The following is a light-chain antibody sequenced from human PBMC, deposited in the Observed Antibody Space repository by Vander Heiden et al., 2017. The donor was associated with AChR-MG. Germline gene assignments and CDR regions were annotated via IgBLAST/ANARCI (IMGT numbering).Light chain of an antibody. CDR3: QQYKNYPWT. J-gene: IGKJ1*01. CDR1: QSTGTW. V-gene: IGKV1-5*01. Sequence: DIQMTQSPSTLPASVGDRVTITCRASQSTGTWLAWYEQKPGNAPKLLIYDSSTLESGVPSRFSGSGTGTEFTLTISSLQPDDFATYYCQQYKNYPWTFGQGTKVEIK. CDR2: DSS.